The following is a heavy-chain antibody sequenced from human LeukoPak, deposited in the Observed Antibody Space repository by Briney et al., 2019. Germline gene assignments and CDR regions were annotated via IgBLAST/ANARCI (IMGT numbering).Heavy chain of an antibody. D-gene: IGHD4-17*01. CDR1: GYTFTSYA. CDR3: ARGYTKDLTSVTHFDY. CDR2: INTNTGNP. J-gene: IGHJ4*02. V-gene: IGHV7-4-1*02. Sequence: ASVKVSCKASGYTFTSYAMNWVRQAPGQGLEWMGWINTNTGNPTYAQGFTGRFVFSLDTSVSTAYLQTSSLKAEDTAVYYCARGYTKDLTSVTHFDYWGQGTLVTVSS.